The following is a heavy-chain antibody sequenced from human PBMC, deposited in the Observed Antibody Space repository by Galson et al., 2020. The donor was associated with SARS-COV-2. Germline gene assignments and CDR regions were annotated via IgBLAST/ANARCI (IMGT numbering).Heavy chain of an antibody. CDR2: IYHSGST. D-gene: IGHD1-26*01. J-gene: IGHJ4*02. CDR1: GYSISSGYY. Sequence: SQTLSLTCAVSGYSISSGYYWGWIRQPPGKGLEWIGSIYHSGSTYYNPSLKSRVTISVDTSKNQFSLKLSSVTAADTAVYYCASLPRYSGSQRGYWGQGTLVTVSS. CDR3: ASLPRYSGSQRGY. V-gene: IGHV4-38-2*01.